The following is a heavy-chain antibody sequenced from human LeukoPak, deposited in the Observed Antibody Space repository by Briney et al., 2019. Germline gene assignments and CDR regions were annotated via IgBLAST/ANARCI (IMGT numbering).Heavy chain of an antibody. V-gene: IGHV1-46*01. CDR3: ARTLTTQTYYYDSSGYPVGFDY. CDR2: INPSGGST. J-gene: IGHJ4*02. D-gene: IGHD3-22*01. Sequence: ASVKVSCKASGYTFTRSYMHWVRQAPGQGLEWMGIINPSGGSTSYAQKFQGRVTMTRDTSTSTVYMELSSLRSEDTAVYYCARTLTTQTYYYDSSGYPVGFDYWGQGTLVTVSS. CDR1: GYTFTRSY.